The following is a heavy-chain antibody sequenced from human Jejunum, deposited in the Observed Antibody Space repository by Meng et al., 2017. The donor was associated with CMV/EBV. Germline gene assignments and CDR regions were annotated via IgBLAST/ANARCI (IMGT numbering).Heavy chain of an antibody. D-gene: IGHD2-21*01. V-gene: IGHV3-20*03. CDR1: GFMFDDYG. J-gene: IGHJ4*02. CDR2: IKWNGDST. CDR3: ARFQWGLLLGHFDH. Sequence: SGFMFDDYGMNWIRQAPGKGLEWVSGIKWNGDSTSHVDSVKGRFTISRDNRKNSLYLQMNSLRVEDTAVYYCARFQWGLLLGHFDHWGQGILVTVSS.